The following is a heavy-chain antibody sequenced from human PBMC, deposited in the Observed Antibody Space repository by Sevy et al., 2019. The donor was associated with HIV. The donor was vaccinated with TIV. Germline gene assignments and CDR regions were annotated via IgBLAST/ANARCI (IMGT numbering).Heavy chain of an antibody. V-gene: IGHV3-7*01. Sequence: GGSLRLSCAASGFTFSSYWMSWVRQAPGKGLEWVANIKQDGSEKYYVDSVKGRLTISRDNAKNSLYLQMNSLRAEDTAVYYCATYDSSGYYYYFDYWGQGTLVTVSS. CDR2: IKQDGSEK. CDR1: GFTFSSYW. D-gene: IGHD3-22*01. CDR3: ATYDSSGYYYYFDY. J-gene: IGHJ4*02.